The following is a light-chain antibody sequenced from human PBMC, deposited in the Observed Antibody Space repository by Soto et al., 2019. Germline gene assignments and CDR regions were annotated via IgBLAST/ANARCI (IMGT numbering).Light chain of an antibody. CDR1: SGHRTYA. CDR3: QTWGTGIHLYV. J-gene: IGLJ1*01. Sequence: QSVLTQSPSASASLGASVKLTCTLSSGHRTYAIAWHQQQPEKGPRYLMKLNSDGSHSKGDGIPDRFSGSSSGAERYLTISSLQSEDEADYYCQTWGTGIHLYVFGTGTKLTVL. V-gene: IGLV4-69*01. CDR2: LNSDGSH.